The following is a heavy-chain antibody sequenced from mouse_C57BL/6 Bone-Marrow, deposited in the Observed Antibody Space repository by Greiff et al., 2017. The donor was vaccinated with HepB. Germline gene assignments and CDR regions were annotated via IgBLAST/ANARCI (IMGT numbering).Heavy chain of an antibody. CDR2: ISSGGDYI. J-gene: IGHJ2*01. CDR1: GFTFSSYA. CDR3: TRGGITFDY. D-gene: IGHD1-1*01. V-gene: IGHV5-9-1*02. Sequence: EVMLLESGEGLVKPGGSLKLSCAASGFTFSSYAMSWVRQTPEKRLEWVAYISSGGDYIYYADTVKGRFTISRDNARNTLYLQMSSLKSEDTAMYYCTRGGITFDYWGQGTTLTVSS.